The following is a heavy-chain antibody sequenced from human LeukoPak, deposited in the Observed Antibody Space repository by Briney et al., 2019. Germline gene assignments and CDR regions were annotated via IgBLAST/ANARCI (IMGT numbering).Heavy chain of an antibody. CDR1: GGSISSGGYS. CDR3: ARASLAYCGGDCCYYWYFDL. J-gene: IGHJ2*01. Sequence: SETLSLTCAVSGGSISSGGYSWSWIRQPPGKGLEWIGYIYHSGSTYYNPSLKSRVTISVDRSKNQFSLKLSSVTAADTAVYYCARASLAYCGGDCCYYWYFDLWGRGTLVTVSS. V-gene: IGHV4-30-2*01. CDR2: IYHSGST. D-gene: IGHD2-21*02.